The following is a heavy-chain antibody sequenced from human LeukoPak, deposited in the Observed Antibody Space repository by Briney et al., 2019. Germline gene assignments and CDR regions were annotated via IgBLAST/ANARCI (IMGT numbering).Heavy chain of an antibody. J-gene: IGHJ4*02. Sequence: GGSLRLSCATSGFTFSSYWMHWVRQAPGKGLVWVSRISSDESRTNYADSVKGRLTISRGNAKNTVYLQMNSLRAEDTAVYYCARVRAVAGTEVLYYFDYWGQGTLVTVSS. CDR1: GFTFSSYW. CDR3: ARVRAVAGTEVLYYFDY. V-gene: IGHV3-74*01. D-gene: IGHD6-19*01. CDR2: ISSDESRT.